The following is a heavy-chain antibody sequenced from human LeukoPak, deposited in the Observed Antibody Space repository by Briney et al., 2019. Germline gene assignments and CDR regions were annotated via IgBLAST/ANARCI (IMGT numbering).Heavy chain of an antibody. D-gene: IGHD3-22*01. Sequence: GGSLRLSCAASGFTFSTYAMSWVRQAPGKGLQWVSSITSRGESTWYVDSVKGRFTITRDNSENTLYLQMHSLRAEDTAVYYCARDRPNYYGSDGHYYRRDGDYWGRGTLVSVSS. CDR2: ITSRGEST. J-gene: IGHJ4*02. CDR3: ARDRPNYYGSDGHYYRRDGDY. CDR1: GFTFSTYA. V-gene: IGHV3-23*01.